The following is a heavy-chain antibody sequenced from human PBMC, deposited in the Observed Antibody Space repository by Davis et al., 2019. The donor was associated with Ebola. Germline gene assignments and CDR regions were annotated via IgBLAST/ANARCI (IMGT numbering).Heavy chain of an antibody. Sequence: GESLKISCAASGFTFSSYSMNWVRQAPGKGLECVSVIYSGGSTYCADSVKGRFTISRDNAKNSLYLQMNSLRAEDTAVYYCARDYWELSAGWGQGTLVTVSS. J-gene: IGHJ4*02. CDR3: ARDYWELSAG. D-gene: IGHD1-26*01. CDR2: IYSGGST. V-gene: IGHV3-66*01. CDR1: GFTFSSYS.